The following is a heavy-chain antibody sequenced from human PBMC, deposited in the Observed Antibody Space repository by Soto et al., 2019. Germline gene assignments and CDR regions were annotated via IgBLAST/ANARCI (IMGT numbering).Heavy chain of an antibody. J-gene: IGHJ4*02. Sequence: GGSLRLSCAASGFTFSTYALHWVRQTPGKGLEWVAVVSYDGSNKYYVDSVKGRFTVSRDNSKNTLYLQISSLRVEDTAVYYCARERGYDTSGHYYDIGFWGQGTMVTVSS. CDR1: GFTFSTYA. D-gene: IGHD3-22*01. CDR2: VSYDGSNK. V-gene: IGHV3-30-3*01. CDR3: ARERGYDTSGHYYDIGF.